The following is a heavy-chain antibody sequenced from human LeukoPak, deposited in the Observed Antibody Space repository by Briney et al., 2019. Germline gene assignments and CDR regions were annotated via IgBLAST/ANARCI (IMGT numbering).Heavy chain of an antibody. Sequence: PSETLSLTCAVYGGSFSGYYWSWIRQPPGKGLEWIGEINHSGSTNYNPSLKSRVTISVDTSKNQFSLKLSSVTAADTAVYYCARGRFVVATIFDAFDIWGQGTMVTVSS. CDR3: ARGRFVVATIFDAFDI. D-gene: IGHD5-12*01. CDR2: INHSGST. V-gene: IGHV4-34*01. CDR1: GGSFSGYY. J-gene: IGHJ3*02.